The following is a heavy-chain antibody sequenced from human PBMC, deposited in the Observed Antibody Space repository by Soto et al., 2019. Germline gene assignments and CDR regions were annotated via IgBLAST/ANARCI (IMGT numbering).Heavy chain of an antibody. CDR1: GFTFSSYG. V-gene: IGHV3-33*01. J-gene: IGHJ6*02. CDR2: IWYDGSNK. Sequence: GGSLRLSCAASGFTFSSYGMHWVRQAPGKGLEWVAVIWYDGSNKYYADSVKGRFTISRDNSKNTLYLQMNSLRAEDTAVYYCARPLWFGDRNYYYYYGMDVWGQGTTVTVSS. CDR3: ARPLWFGDRNYYYYYGMDV. D-gene: IGHD3-10*01.